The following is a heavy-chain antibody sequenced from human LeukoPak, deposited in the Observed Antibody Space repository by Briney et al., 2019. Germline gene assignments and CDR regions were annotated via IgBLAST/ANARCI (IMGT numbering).Heavy chain of an antibody. CDR1: GGSFSGYY. CDR2: INHSGST. V-gene: IGHV4-34*01. CDR3: ARGRGAVAGTAYFQH. J-gene: IGHJ1*01. D-gene: IGHD6-19*01. Sequence: SETLSLTCAVYGGSFSGYYWSWIRQPPGKGLEWIGEINHSGSTNYNPSLKSRVTISVDTSKNQFSLKLSSVNAADTAVYYCARGRGAVAGTAYFQHWGQGTLVTVSS.